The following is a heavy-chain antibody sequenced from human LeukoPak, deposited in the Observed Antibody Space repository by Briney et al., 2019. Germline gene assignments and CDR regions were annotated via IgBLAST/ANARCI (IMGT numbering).Heavy chain of an antibody. V-gene: IGHV4-34*01. D-gene: IGHD4-23*01. Sequence: SETLSLTCAVYGGSFSGYYWGWIRQPPGKGLEWIGEINHSGSTNYNPSLYSRVTISLDTSKNQFSLKLSSVTAADTAVYFCARSGTRSGGAFDIWGQGTMVTVSS. CDR2: INHSGST. CDR1: GGSFSGYY. J-gene: IGHJ3*02. CDR3: ARSGTRSGGAFDI.